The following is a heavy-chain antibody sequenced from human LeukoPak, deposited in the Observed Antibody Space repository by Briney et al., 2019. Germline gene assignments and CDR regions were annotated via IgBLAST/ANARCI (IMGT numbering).Heavy chain of an antibody. D-gene: IGHD2-2*01. Sequence: SETLSLTCTVSGGSLSSGGYYWSWIRQPPGKGLEWIGYIYHSGSTYYNPSLKSRVTISVDRSKNQFSLKLSSVTAADTAVYYCARTVLRDSTSPDAFDIWGQGTMVTVSS. J-gene: IGHJ3*02. CDR1: GGSLSSGGYY. V-gene: IGHV4-30-2*01. CDR3: ARTVLRDSTSPDAFDI. CDR2: IYHSGST.